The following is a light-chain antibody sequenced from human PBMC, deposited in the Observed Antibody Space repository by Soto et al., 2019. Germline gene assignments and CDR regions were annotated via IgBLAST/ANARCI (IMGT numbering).Light chain of an antibody. CDR2: HAS. J-gene: IGKJ4*01. CDR3: QQYAASPLT. V-gene: IGKV3-20*01. Sequence: EIVLTQSPGTLSLSPGERATISCRASQTVGRNYLAWYQQKPDHTPRLLLYHASNRDTGIPDRFSGSGSGTDFTLTISRLEPEDFAVYYCQQYAASPLTFGGGAKVEIK. CDR1: QTVGRNY.